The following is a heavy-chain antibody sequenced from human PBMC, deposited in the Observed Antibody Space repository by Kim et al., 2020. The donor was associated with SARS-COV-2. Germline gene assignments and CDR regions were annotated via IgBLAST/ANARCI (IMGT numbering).Heavy chain of an antibody. CDR1: GDSISSGAYY. D-gene: IGHD5-12*01. Sequence: SETLSLTCTVSGDSISSGAYYWSWIRQPPGKGLEWIGYIYYSGSAYYNPSLKSRVSMSVDTSKNQLSLKLRSVTAADTAVYYCAREGKIGYDPINYWGQGALVTVSS. J-gene: IGHJ4*02. CDR2: IYYSGSA. CDR3: AREGKIGYDPINY. V-gene: IGHV4-31*03.